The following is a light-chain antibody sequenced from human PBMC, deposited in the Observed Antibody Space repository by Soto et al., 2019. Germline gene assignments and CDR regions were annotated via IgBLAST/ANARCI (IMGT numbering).Light chain of an antibody. Sequence: EIVLTQSPATLSVSPGERATLSCRASQSIRINVGWYQQRPGHAPRLLIYGASTRTTGIPAKMNSSGSETKFTLLIISLDDEDDGVYYCHQYNSGRQITFGQGTRVEIK. V-gene: IGKV3-15*01. CDR2: GAS. CDR3: HQYNSGRQIT. J-gene: IGKJ5*01. CDR1: QSIRIN.